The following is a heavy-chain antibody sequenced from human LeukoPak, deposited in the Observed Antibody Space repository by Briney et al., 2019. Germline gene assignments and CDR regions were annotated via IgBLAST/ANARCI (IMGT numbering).Heavy chain of an antibody. CDR3: ARDGVVGYDDYYYMDV. Sequence: SETLSLTCTVSGGSINSYYWSWIRQPPGKGLECIGYIHYTGSTYYNPSLKSRVTISVDTSKNQFSLKLSSVTAADTAVYYCARDGVVGYDDYYYMDVWGKGTTVTVSS. CDR2: IHYTGST. CDR1: GGSINSYY. D-gene: IGHD5-12*01. V-gene: IGHV4-59*12. J-gene: IGHJ6*03.